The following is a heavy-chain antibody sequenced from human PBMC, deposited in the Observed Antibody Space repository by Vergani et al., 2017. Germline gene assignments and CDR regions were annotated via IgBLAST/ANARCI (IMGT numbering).Heavy chain of an antibody. CDR1: GFTFSSHG. D-gene: IGHD5-12*01. V-gene: IGHV3-33*04. CDR3: TPHPRYCRDSSCXWLRDHHYYGMDV. Sequence: QVQLVESEGGVVQPGRSLTLSCVASGFTFSSHGMHWVRQAPGKGLEWVAVILYDGSNKYYGDSVKGRFTISRDNSKNTLYLQMNDLKTEDIGVYYCTPHPRYCRDSSCXWLRDHHYYGMDVWGRGTTLAVSS. CDR2: ILYDGSNK. J-gene: IGHJ6*01.